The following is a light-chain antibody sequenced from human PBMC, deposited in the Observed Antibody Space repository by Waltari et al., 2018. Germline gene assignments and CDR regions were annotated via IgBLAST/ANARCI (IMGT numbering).Light chain of an antibody. V-gene: IGLV3-9*01. CDR2: RDS. J-gene: IGLJ1*01. Sequence: SYELTQPLSVSVALGQTARITCGGNDIESKNVYWYQQKSGQAPVLVIFRDSTRPSGNSERCSGSNSGNTATLTISRAQAGDEADYYCQVWDSRTYVFGSGTKVTVL. CDR3: QVWDSRTYV. CDR1: DIESKN.